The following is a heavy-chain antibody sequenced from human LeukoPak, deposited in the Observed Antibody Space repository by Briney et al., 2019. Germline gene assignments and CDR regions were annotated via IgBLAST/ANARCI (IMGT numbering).Heavy chain of an antibody. CDR2: IYNDGNT. CDR1: GFTVSSNY. D-gene: IGHD3-22*01. J-gene: IGHJ4*02. Sequence: PGGSLRLSCAASGFTVSSNYINWVRQAPGKGLEWVSVIYNDGNTYYAESVKGRFTISGDNPKNTVYLQMNSLRAEDTAMYYCAGYYYHTSGYRYWGQGTLVTVSS. V-gene: IGHV3-53*01. CDR3: AGYYYHTSGYRY.